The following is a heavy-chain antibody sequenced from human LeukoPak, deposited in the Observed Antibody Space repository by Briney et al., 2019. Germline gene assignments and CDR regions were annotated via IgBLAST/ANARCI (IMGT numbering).Heavy chain of an antibody. Sequence: ASVKVSCKASGYTFTSYGISWVRQAPGQGLEWMGWINPNSGGTNYAQKFQGRVTMTRDTSISTAYMELSRLRSDDTAVYYCARDLPSCSSTSCYTEADYYYGMDVWGQGTTVTVSS. CDR1: GYTFTSYG. D-gene: IGHD2-2*02. CDR3: ARDLPSCSSTSCYTEADYYYGMDV. V-gene: IGHV1-2*02. J-gene: IGHJ6*02. CDR2: INPNSGGT.